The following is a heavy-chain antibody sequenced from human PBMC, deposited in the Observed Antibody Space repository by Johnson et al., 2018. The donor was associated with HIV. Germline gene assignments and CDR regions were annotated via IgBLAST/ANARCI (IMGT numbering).Heavy chain of an antibody. D-gene: IGHD6-19*01. V-gene: IGHV3-43*02. CDR2: INSDGSSN. CDR3: AKDIASGYTNGGTLDI. J-gene: IGHJ3*02. CDR1: GFTVSSNY. Sequence: VQLVESGGGVVRPGGSLRLSCVASGFTVSSNYMSWVRQVPGKGLVWVSRINSDGSSNYYADSVKGRFTISRDNSKNSLYLQMNSLRPEDTGLYYCAKDIASGYTNGGTLDIWGQGTMVTVSS.